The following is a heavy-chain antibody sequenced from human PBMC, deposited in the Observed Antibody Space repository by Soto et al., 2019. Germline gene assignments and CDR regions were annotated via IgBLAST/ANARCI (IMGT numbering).Heavy chain of an antibody. J-gene: IGHJ6*02. CDR2: IVVGSGNT. D-gene: IGHD3-22*01. CDR1: GFTFTSSA. Sequence: ASVKVSCKASGFTFTSSAVQWVRQARGQRLEWIGWIVVGSGNTNYAQKFQERVTITRDMSTSTAYMELSSLRSEDTAVYYCAGDRRTYYYDSSGYYYPTHGMDVWGQGTTVTVSS. CDR3: AGDRRTYYYDSSGYYYPTHGMDV. V-gene: IGHV1-58*01.